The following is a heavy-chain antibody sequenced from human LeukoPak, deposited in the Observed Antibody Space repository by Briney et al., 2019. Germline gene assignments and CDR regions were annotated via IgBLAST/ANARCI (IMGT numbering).Heavy chain of an antibody. CDR2: ISGSGGTT. CDR3: AKASYYYDSSGYYRLGYFNY. D-gene: IGHD3-22*01. J-gene: IGHJ4*02. CDR1: GFTFSSYA. Sequence: GASLRLSCAASGFTFSSYAMSWVRQAPGRGLEWVSGISGSGGTTYYADSVKGRFTISRDNSKNTLYLQMNTLRAEDTAVYYCAKASYYYDSSGYYRLGYFNYWGQGTLVTVSP. V-gene: IGHV3-23*01.